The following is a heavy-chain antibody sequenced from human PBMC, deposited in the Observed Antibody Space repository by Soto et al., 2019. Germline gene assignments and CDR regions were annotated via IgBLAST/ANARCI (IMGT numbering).Heavy chain of an antibody. D-gene: IGHD2-2*01. J-gene: IGHJ3*02. CDR1: GGSISSYY. V-gene: IGHV4-59*08. CDR3: ARHFRAVPAADAFDI. Sequence: SETLSLTCTVSGGSISSYYWSWIRQPPGKGLEWIGYMYYSGSTNYNPSLKSRVTISVDTSKNQFSLKLSSVTAADTAVYYCARHFRAVPAADAFDIWGQGTMVTVSS. CDR2: MYYSGST.